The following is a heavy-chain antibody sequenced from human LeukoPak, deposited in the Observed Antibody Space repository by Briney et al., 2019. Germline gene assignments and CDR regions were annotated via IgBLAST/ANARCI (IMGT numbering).Heavy chain of an antibody. CDR2: IYTSGST. D-gene: IGHD5-24*01. J-gene: IGHJ4*02. Sequence: PSQTLSLTCTVSGGSISSDNYYGNWIRQPAGTGLDWMGRIYTSGSTNYNPSLKTRVTISIDTSKNQFSLKLTSVTAADTAVYYCLLRRDGYTHFDYWGQGTLVTVSS. V-gene: IGHV4-61*02. CDR1: GGSISSDNYY. CDR3: LLRRDGYTHFDY.